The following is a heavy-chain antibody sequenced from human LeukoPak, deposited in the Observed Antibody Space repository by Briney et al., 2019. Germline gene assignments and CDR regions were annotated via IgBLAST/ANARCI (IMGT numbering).Heavy chain of an antibody. CDR1: GGTFSSYA. Sequence: ASVKVSCKASGGTFSSYAISWVRQAPGQGLEWMGGIIPIFGTANYAQKFQGRVTITADESTSTAYMELSSLRSEDTAVYYCASLPLRYFDWLLQGDNYYYYYYMDVWGKGTTVTVSS. J-gene: IGHJ6*03. D-gene: IGHD3-9*01. V-gene: IGHV1-69*13. CDR3: ASLPLRYFDWLLQGDNYYYYYYMDV. CDR2: IIPIFGTA.